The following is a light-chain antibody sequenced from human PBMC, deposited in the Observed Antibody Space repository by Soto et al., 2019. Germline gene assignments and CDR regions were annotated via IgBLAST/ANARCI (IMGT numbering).Light chain of an antibody. Sequence: DIQMPQSPSTLSGTVGDRVTITCRASQTISSWLAWYQQKPGKAPKLLIYKASTLKSGVPSRFSGSGSGTDFTLTISSLQPEDFATYYCQQANSFPITFGQGTRLEI. J-gene: IGKJ5*01. CDR1: QTISSW. CDR3: QQANSFPIT. V-gene: IGKV1-5*03. CDR2: KAS.